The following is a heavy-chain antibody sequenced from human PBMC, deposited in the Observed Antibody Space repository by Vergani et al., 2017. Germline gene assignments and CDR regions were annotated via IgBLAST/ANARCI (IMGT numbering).Heavy chain of an antibody. Sequence: VQLLESGGGLAQPGGSLRLSCAASGFTFSSYGMHWVRQAPGKGLEWVAFIRYDGSNKYYADSVKGRFTISRDNSKNTLYLQMNSLRAEDTAVYYCAKDRHWVAAAGYYFDYWGQGTLVTVSS. CDR1: GFTFSSYG. J-gene: IGHJ4*02. V-gene: IGHV3-30*02. CDR3: AKDRHWVAAAGYYFDY. CDR2: IRYDGSNK. D-gene: IGHD6-13*01.